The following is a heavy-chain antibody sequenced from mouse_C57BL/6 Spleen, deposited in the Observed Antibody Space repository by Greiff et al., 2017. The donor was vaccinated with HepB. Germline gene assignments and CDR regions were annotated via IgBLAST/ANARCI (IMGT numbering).Heavy chain of an antibody. CDR1: GFTFSSYA. J-gene: IGHJ1*03. D-gene: IGHD1-1*01. CDR3: ARETITTVVARYFDV. V-gene: IGHV5-4*01. Sequence: DVMLVESGGGLVKPGGSLKLSCAASGFTFSSYAMSWVRQTPEKRLEWVATISDGGSYTYYPDNVKGRFTISRDNAKNNLYLQMSHLKSEDTAMYYCARETITTVVARYFDVWGTGTTVTVSS. CDR2: ISDGGSYT.